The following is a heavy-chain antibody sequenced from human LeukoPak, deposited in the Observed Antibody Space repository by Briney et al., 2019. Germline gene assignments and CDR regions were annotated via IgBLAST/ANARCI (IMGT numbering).Heavy chain of an antibody. J-gene: IGHJ6*03. CDR2: INWNGGST. D-gene: IGHD3-3*01. Sequence: PGGSLRLSCAASGFTFDDYGMSWVRQAPGKGLEWVSGINWNGGSTGYADSVKGRFTISRDNAKNSLYLQMNSLRAEDTALYYCARDNKGLSGYGFWSGYYTGYYYYYYMDVWGKGTTVTVSS. CDR1: GFTFDDYG. V-gene: IGHV3-20*04. CDR3: ARDNKGLSGYGFWSGYYTGYYYYYYMDV.